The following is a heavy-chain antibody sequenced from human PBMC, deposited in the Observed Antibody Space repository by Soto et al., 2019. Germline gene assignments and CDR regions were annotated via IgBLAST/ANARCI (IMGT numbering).Heavy chain of an antibody. CDR1: GYIFTNFY. CDR3: TRGLASGDY. CDR2: INPNGGRT. J-gene: IGHJ4*02. V-gene: IGHV1-46*03. Sequence: QVQLVQPGAEVKKPGASVKFSCKASGYIFTNFYIHWVRQAPGQGLEWIGIINPNGGRTNYAQNFQGSVTMTRDTSTSTVYMDLSSLRSEDTAVYYCTRGLASGDYWGQGTLITVSS. D-gene: IGHD6-6*01.